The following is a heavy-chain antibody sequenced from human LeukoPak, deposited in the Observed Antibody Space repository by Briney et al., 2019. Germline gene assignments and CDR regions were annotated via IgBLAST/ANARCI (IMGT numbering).Heavy chain of an antibody. CDR1: GYSFTSYW. Sequence: GESLKISCKGSGYSFTSYWIGWVRQMPGKGLEWMGIIYPGDSDTRYSPSFQGQVTISADKSISTAYLQWSSLKASDTAMYYCARLQFCGGDCYSPAFDYWGQGTLVTASS. CDR2: IYPGDSDT. J-gene: IGHJ4*02. D-gene: IGHD2-21*02. V-gene: IGHV5-51*01. CDR3: ARLQFCGGDCYSPAFDY.